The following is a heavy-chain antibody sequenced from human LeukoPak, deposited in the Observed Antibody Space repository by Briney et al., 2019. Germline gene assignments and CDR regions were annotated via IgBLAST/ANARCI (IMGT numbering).Heavy chain of an antibody. Sequence: ASVKVSCKASGYTFTSYDINWVRQATGQGLEWMGRINPNSGGTNYAQKFQGRVTMTRDTSISTAYMELSRLRSDDTAVYYCARDQGYCSSTSCYRYYYYMDVWGKGTTVTVSS. CDR3: ARDQGYCSSTSCYRYYYYMDV. V-gene: IGHV1-2*06. CDR1: GYTFTSYD. D-gene: IGHD2-2*01. J-gene: IGHJ6*03. CDR2: INPNSGGT.